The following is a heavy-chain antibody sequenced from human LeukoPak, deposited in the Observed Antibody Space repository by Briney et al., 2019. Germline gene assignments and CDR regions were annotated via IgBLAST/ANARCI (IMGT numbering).Heavy chain of an antibody. Sequence: AGGSLRLSCAASGFTFSSSAMHWVRQGPGKGLEWVSYIAHHGNNKYYADSVKGRFTICRDNSKRTLYLQMNSLRADDTAVYYCAKDGSWSCTDWGQGTLVTVSS. CDR2: IAHHGNNK. CDR1: GFTFSSSA. D-gene: IGHD2-8*02. J-gene: IGHJ4*02. V-gene: IGHV3-30*02. CDR3: AKDGSWSCTD.